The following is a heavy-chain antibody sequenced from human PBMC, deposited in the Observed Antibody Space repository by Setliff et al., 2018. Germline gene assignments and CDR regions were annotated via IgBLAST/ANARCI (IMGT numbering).Heavy chain of an antibody. V-gene: IGHV1-8*02. CDR3: ARGHHYNFWSGYFSDPQPNYYYYYMDV. CDR2: MNPNSGNA. Sequence: ASVKVSCKASGYTFTSYDINWVRQATGQGLEWMGWMNPNSGNAGYAQKFQGRVTMTRNTSISTAYMELSSLRSEDSAVYYCARGHHYNFWSGYFSDPQPNYYYYYMDVWGKGTTVTSP. CDR1: GYTFTSYD. J-gene: IGHJ6*03. D-gene: IGHD3-3*01.